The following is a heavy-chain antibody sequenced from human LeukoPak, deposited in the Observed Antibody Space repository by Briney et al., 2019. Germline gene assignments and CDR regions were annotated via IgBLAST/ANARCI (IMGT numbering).Heavy chain of an antibody. J-gene: IGHJ4*02. Sequence: GGSLRLSCAASGFTFSSYSMNWVRQAPGKGLEWVSSISSSSYIYYADSVKGRFTISRDNAKNSLYLQMNSLRAEDTAVYYCARDVLWFGENRQFDYWGQGTLVTVSS. CDR3: ARDVLWFGENRQFDY. D-gene: IGHD3-10*01. CDR2: ISSSSYI. V-gene: IGHV3-21*01. CDR1: GFTFSSYS.